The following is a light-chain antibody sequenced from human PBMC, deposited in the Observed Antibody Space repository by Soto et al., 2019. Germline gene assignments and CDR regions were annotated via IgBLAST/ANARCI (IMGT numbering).Light chain of an antibody. CDR2: KAS. CDR3: QQYSTYPYI. Sequence: DIQMTQSPSTLSASVGARVTITCRASQSINMWLAWYQQKPGKAPKLLIYKASTLESGVPSRFSGGGIGTEFSLSISSLQPDDFATYYCQQYSTYPYIFGQGTKVEIK. CDR1: QSINMW. V-gene: IGKV1-5*03. J-gene: IGKJ2*01.